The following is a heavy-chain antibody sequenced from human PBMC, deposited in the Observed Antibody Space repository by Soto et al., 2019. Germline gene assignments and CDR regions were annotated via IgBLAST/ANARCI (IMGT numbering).Heavy chain of an antibody. D-gene: IGHD5-18*01. CDR2: ISHDGTKT. V-gene: IGHV3-30*18. J-gene: IGHJ6*02. CDR3: AKDRRDGYTTCSRCYGVDV. Sequence: QVQLVESGGGVVQPRTSLRLACEASGFNFGAYGMHWVRQAPGKGLEWVAVISHDGTKTYYSDSVKGRFTVSRDNSKNMLYVQMVSLRPDDTAVYSCAKDRRDGYTTCSRCYGVDVWGQGTTVTVSS. CDR1: GFNFGAYG.